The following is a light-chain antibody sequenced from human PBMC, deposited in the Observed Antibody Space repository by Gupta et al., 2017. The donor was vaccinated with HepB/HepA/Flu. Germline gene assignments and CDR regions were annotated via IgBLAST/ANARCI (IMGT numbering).Light chain of an antibody. J-gene: IGLJ1*01. CDR1: NSDVGDYNY. CDR2: DVS. V-gene: IGLV2-14*03. CDR3: SSYTSSLSLV. Sequence: QSALTQPASVSGSPGQSLTISCTATNSDVGDYNYVSWYQQHPGKAPKLIIYDVSNRPSGVSHRFSGSKPGNTASLTISGLQAEDEADYYCSSYTSSLSLVFGTVTKVTVL.